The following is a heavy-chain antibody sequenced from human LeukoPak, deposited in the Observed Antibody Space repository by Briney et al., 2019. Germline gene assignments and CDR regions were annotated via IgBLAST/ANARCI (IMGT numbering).Heavy chain of an antibody. Sequence: SETLSLTCTVSGGSMSSYYWSWIRQPPGKGLEWIGYIYYSGSTNYNPSLKSRVTISVDTSKNQFSLKLSSVTAADTAVYYCARHFRAAAGRIDYWGQGTLVTVSS. J-gene: IGHJ4*02. CDR1: GGSMSSYY. V-gene: IGHV4-59*08. CDR2: IYYSGST. D-gene: IGHD6-13*01. CDR3: ARHFRAAAGRIDY.